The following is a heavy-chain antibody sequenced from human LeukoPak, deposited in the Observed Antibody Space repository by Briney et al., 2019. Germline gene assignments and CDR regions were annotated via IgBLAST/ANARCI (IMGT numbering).Heavy chain of an antibody. CDR2: ISGSGGST. Sequence: GGSLRLSCATSGLTFSSNWMHWVRQAPGKGLEWVSAISGSGGSTYYADSVKGRFTISRDNSKNTLYLQMNSLRAEDTAVYYCAKLPVAGNWYFDLWGRGTLVTVSS. D-gene: IGHD6-19*01. CDR1: GLTFSSNW. CDR3: AKLPVAGNWYFDL. V-gene: IGHV3-23*01. J-gene: IGHJ2*01.